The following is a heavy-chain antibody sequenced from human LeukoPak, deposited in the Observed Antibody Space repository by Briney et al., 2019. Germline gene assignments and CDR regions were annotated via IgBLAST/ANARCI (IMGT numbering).Heavy chain of an antibody. J-gene: IGHJ6*02. Sequence: ASVKVSCKASGGTFSSYTISWVRQAPGQGLEWMGRIIPILGIANYAQKFQGGVTITADKSTSTAYMELSSLRSEDTAVYYCARDQPLYYYYGMDVWGQGTTVTVSS. CDR2: IIPILGIA. CDR3: ARDQPLYYYYGMDV. V-gene: IGHV1-69*04. CDR1: GGTFSSYT.